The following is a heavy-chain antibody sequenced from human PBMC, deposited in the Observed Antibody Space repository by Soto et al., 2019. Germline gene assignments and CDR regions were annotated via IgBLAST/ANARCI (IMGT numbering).Heavy chain of an antibody. Sequence: GGSLRLSCAASGFTFSSYGMHWVRQAPGKGLEWVAVISYDGSNKYYADSVKGRFTISRDNSKSTLYLQMNSLRAEDTAVYYCAKDVGPGYYDSSGYYDYWGQGTLVTVSS. CDR3: AKDVGPGYYDSSGYYDY. V-gene: IGHV3-30*18. D-gene: IGHD3-22*01. J-gene: IGHJ4*02. CDR2: ISYDGSNK. CDR1: GFTFSSYG.